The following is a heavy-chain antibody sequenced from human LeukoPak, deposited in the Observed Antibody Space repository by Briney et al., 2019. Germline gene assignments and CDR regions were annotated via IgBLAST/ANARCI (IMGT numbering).Heavy chain of an antibody. J-gene: IGHJ5*02. CDR3: ARQISHVWGSSRYVQHWFDP. CDR2: INHSGSS. V-gene: IGHV4-34*01. CDR1: GVSLSGYS. D-gene: IGHD3-16*02. Sequence: PSETLSLTCAVYGVSLSGYSWTWIRQPPGKGLEWIGQINHSGSSNYNPSLKSRVTISVDTSKKQVSLKLTSVTAADTAVYYCARQISHVWGSSRYVQHWFDPWGQGTLVTVSS.